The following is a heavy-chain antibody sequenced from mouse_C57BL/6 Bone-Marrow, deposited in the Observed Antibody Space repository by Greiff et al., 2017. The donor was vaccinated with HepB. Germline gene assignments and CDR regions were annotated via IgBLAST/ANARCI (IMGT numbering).Heavy chain of an antibody. CDR2: IWSGGST. Sequence: VQWVESGPGLVQPSQSLSITCTVSGFSLTSYGVHWVRQSPGKGLGWLGVIWSGGSTDYNAAFISRLSISKDNSKSQVCFKMNSLQADDTATYYCASLTLDYWGQGTSVTVSS. D-gene: IGHD4-1*01. CDR1: GFSLTSYG. V-gene: IGHV2-2*01. J-gene: IGHJ4*01. CDR3: ASLTLDY.